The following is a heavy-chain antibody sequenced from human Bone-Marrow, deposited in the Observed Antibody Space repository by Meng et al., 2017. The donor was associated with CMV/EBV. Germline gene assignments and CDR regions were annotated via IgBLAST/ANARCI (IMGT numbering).Heavy chain of an antibody. V-gene: IGHV1-8*01. CDR1: GYTFTSYD. Sequence: QVRLVTTGAVVKQPGDSVKVACKASGYTFTSYDINSVRQAAGQGLEWMGWMNPNRGNTDYAQKFQGRVTMTRNISKSTAYMDLSSLRSEDTAVYYCATGVADFEYWGQGTLVTVSS. J-gene: IGHJ4*02. D-gene: IGHD6-19*01. CDR2: MNPNRGNT. CDR3: ATGVADFEY.